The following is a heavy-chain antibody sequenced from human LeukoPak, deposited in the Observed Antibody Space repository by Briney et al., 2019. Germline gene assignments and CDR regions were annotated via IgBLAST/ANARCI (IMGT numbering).Heavy chain of an antibody. J-gene: IGHJ4*02. V-gene: IGHV1-69*13. CDR2: IIPIFGTA. CDR3: ARVGPQQLGRSFDY. D-gene: IGHD6-13*01. CDR1: GGTFSGYA. Sequence: SVKVSCKASGGTFSGYAISWVRQAPGQGLEWMGGIIPIFGTANYAQKFQGRVTITADESTSTAYMELSSLRSEDTAVYYCARVGPQQLGRSFDYWGQGTLVTVSS.